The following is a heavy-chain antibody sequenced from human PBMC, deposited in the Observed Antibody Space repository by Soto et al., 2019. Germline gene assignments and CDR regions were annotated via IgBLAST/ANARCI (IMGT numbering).Heavy chain of an antibody. CDR2: TGNKANSYTT. CDR1: GFTFSDHY. J-gene: IGHJ4*02. D-gene: IGHD1-26*01. CDR3: ARLSGNYYPDY. V-gene: IGHV3-72*01. Sequence: SGGGLVQPGGSLRLSCAASGFTFSDHYMDWVRQAPGKGLEWVGRTGNKANSYTTEYAASVKGRFTISRDDSKNSLYLQMNSLKTEDTAVYYCARLSGNYYPDYWGQGTLVTVSS.